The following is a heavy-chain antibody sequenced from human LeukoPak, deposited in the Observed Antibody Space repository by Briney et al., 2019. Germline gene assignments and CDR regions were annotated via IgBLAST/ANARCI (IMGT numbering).Heavy chain of an antibody. V-gene: IGHV4-39*01. CDR3: ARHSGASPHYFDY. J-gene: IGHJ4*02. CDR1: GVSISSSSYY. D-gene: IGHD1-26*01. CDR2: IYYSGST. Sequence: SETLSPTCTVSGVSISSSSYYWGWIRQPPGKGLEWIGSIYYSGSTYYNSSLKSRLTLSVDTSKSQFSLNMTSVTAADTAIYYCARHSGASPHYFDYWGQGALVTVSS.